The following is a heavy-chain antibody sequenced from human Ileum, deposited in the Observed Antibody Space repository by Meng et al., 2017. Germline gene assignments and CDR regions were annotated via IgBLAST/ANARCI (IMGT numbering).Heavy chain of an antibody. V-gene: IGHV4-30-4*01. CDR2: IYSNGNT. Sequence: QVQLQESGPRLVKPSQTLSLTCTVSGGPINTGDYYWSWVRQSPGKGPEWIGYIYSNGNTYSNPSLRGRLMISIDTSKNQFSLKLSSVTAADTAVYYCARAPKYCTNAVCSRPLDSWGQGTLVTVSS. CDR1: GGPINTGDYY. D-gene: IGHD2-8*01. CDR3: ARAPKYCTNAVCSRPLDS. J-gene: IGHJ4*02.